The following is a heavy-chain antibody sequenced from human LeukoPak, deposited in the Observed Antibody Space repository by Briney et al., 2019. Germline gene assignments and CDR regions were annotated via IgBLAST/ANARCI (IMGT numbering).Heavy chain of an antibody. CDR1: GYTFTDYH. D-gene: IGHD5-24*01. V-gene: IGHV1-2*02. J-gene: IGHJ4*02. Sequence: ASVKVSCKASGYTFTDYHIHWVRQAPGQGLEWMGWINPNTGGTNYAQNFQGRVTMTRDTSITTSYMELSSLLSDDTALYYCARGGHGHTQNDYGGQGTLATVSA. CDR2: INPNTGGT. CDR3: ARGGHGHTQNDY.